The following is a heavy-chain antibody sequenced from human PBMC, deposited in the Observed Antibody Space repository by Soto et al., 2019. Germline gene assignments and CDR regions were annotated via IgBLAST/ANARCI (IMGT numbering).Heavy chain of an antibody. CDR2: ISGGGGNT. CDR3: AKGSDWFDY. Sequence: PGGSLRLSCAASRFTFSSYAMNWVRLAPGRGLEWVSLISGGGGNTYYTDSVKGRFTISRDNSKNTLFLQMNRLRAEDTAVYYCAKGSDWFDYWGQGTLVTVSS. CDR1: RFTFSSYA. J-gene: IGHJ5*01. V-gene: IGHV3-23*01.